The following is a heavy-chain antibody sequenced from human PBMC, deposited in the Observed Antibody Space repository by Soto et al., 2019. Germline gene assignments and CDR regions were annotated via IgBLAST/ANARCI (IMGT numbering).Heavy chain of an antibody. Sequence: EVQLVESGGGLVQPGGSLSLSCAASGIPVSSNYMTWVRQAPGKGLEWVSVLHSGGDTYYANSVKGRFTISRHDSTNTLFLQMNSLTPEDTAVYYCARDGPYYYASRMDVWGQGTTVTVSS. CDR3: ARDGPYYYASRMDV. CDR1: GIPVSSNY. D-gene: IGHD3-10*01. CDR2: LHSGGDT. J-gene: IGHJ6*02. V-gene: IGHV3-53*04.